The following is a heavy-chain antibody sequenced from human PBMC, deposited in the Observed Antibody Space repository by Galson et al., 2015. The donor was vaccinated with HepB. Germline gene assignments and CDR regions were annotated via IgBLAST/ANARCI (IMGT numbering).Heavy chain of an antibody. CDR2: ISYDGSNK. V-gene: IGHV3-30*04. J-gene: IGHJ4*02. CDR3: AKDQWGREDIAVAGTDY. D-gene: IGHD6-19*01. CDR1: GFTFSSYA. Sequence: SLRLSCAASGFTFSSYAMHWVRQAPGKGLEWVAVISYDGSNKYYADSVKGRFTISRDNSKNTLYLQMNSLGAEDTAVYYCAKDQWGREDIAVAGTDYWGQGTLVTVSS.